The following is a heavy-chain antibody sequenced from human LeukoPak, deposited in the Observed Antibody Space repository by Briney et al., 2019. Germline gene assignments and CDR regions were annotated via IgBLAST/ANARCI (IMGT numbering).Heavy chain of an antibody. J-gene: IGHJ4*02. CDR3: ARDTRYDSGGHDC. CDR1: GGSVGSDNHY. D-gene: IGHD3-22*01. Sequence: PSETLSLTCSVSGGSVGSDNHYWAWIRQPPGKGPEWIGSIHYTGATYYGPSLRSRVTISVDTSKSQFSLKVTSVTAADTAVYFCARDTRYDSGGHDCWGQGTLVTVSS. V-gene: IGHV4-39*07. CDR2: IHYTGAT.